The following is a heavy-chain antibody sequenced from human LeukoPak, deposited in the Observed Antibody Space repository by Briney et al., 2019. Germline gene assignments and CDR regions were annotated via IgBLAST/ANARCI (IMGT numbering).Heavy chain of an antibody. CDR1: GFTFSSYA. V-gene: IGHV3-30-3*01. J-gene: IGHJ5*02. Sequence: PGRSLRLSCAASGFTFSSYAMHWVRQAPGKGLEWVAVISYDGGNKYYADSVKGRFTISRDNSKNTLYLQMNSLRAGDTAVYSCARGGGSCSSTSCYFRWFDPWAREPWSPSPQ. CDR2: ISYDGGNK. CDR3: ARGGGSCSSTSCYFRWFDP. D-gene: IGHD2-2*01.